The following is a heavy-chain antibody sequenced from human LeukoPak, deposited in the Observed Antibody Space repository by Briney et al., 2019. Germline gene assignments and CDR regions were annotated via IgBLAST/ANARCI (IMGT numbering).Heavy chain of an antibody. J-gene: IGHJ4*02. CDR2: INSDGSTT. D-gene: IGHD3-22*01. CDR1: GFTFSRNW. CDR3: ARSERYYYDSSDYYAFDY. Sequence: GGSLGLSCAASGFTFSRNWMHWVRQTPGKGLVWVSRINSDGSTTTYADSVKGRFTISRDNAKNTLYLQMSSLRAEDTAVYFCARSERYYYDSSDYYAFDYWGQGTLVTVSS. V-gene: IGHV3-74*01.